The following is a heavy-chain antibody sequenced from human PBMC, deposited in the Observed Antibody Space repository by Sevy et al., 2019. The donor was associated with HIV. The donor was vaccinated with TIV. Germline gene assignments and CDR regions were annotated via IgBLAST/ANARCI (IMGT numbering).Heavy chain of an antibody. J-gene: IGHJ4*02. CDR1: GFTFSSYW. D-gene: IGHD6-19*01. CDR3: ARDKSLAVAPTLFDY. CDR2: IKQDGSEK. Sequence: GGSLRLSCAASGFTFSSYWMSWVRQAPGKGLEWVANIKQDGSEKYYVDSVKGRFTISRDNAKNSLYLQMNSLRAEDTAEYYCARDKSLAVAPTLFDYWGQGTLVTVSS. V-gene: IGHV3-7*01.